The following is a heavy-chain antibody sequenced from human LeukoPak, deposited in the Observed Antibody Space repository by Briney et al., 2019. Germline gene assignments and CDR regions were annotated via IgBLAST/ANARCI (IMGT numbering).Heavy chain of an antibody. CDR1: GGSFSGYY. V-gene: IGHV4-34*01. CDR2: INHSGST. J-gene: IGHJ5*02. D-gene: IGHD3-3*01. CDR3: ARELTYYDFWSGYYGTNWFDP. Sequence: PSETLSLTCAVYGGSFSGYYWSWIRQPPGKGLEWIGDINHSGSTNYNPSLKSRVTISVDTSKNQFSLKLSSVTAADTAVYYCARELTYYDFWSGYYGTNWFDPWGQGTLVTVSS.